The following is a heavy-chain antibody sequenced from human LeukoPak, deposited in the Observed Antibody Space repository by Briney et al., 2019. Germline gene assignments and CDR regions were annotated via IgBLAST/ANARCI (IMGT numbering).Heavy chain of an antibody. V-gene: IGHV4-59*01. CDR2: IYYSGST. J-gene: IGHJ4*02. Sequence: PSETLSLTCTVSGGSISSYYWSWIRQPPGKGREWIGYIYYSGSTTYNPPLKSRVTISVDTSKNQFSLNLSSVTTADTAVYYWAGVGATGGFDYWGQGTLVTVSS. CDR1: GGSISSYY. D-gene: IGHD1-26*01. CDR3: AGVGATGGFDY.